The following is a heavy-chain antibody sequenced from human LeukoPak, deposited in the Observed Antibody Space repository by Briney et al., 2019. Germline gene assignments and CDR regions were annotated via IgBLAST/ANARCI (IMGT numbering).Heavy chain of an antibody. V-gene: IGHV4-4*02. J-gene: IGHJ4*02. CDR1: GGSISRSNW. Sequence: SGTLSLTCAVSGGSISRSNWWSWVRQPPGKGLEWIGEIYHSGSTNYNPSLKSRVTISVDTSKNQFSLKLSSVTAADTAVYYCACPSGNHLYSFDYWGQGTLVTVSS. CDR3: ACPSGNHLYSFDY. CDR2: IYHSGST. D-gene: IGHD1-14*01.